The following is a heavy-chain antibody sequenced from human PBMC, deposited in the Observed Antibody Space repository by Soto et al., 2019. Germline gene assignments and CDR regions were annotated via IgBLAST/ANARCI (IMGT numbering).Heavy chain of an antibody. J-gene: IGHJ4*02. CDR2: ISSSSTI. D-gene: IGHD3-10*01. Sequence: GGSLRLSCAASGFTFSSYSMNWVRQAPGKGLEWVSYISSSSTIYYADSVRGRFTISRDNAKNSLYLQMNSLRDEDTAVYYCARGIRVIHRGVDYWGQGALVTVSS. CDR3: ARGIRVIHRGVDY. CDR1: GFTFSSYS. V-gene: IGHV3-48*02.